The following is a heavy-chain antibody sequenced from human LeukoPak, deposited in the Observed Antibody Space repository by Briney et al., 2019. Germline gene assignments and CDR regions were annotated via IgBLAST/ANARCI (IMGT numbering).Heavy chain of an antibody. CDR1: GFTFSSYG. D-gene: IGHD3-22*01. V-gene: IGHV3-30*02. CDR3: AKDPTHYRVWDYYETIGLSY. J-gene: IGHJ4*02. CDR2: IRYDGSNK. Sequence: QTGGSLRLSCAASGFTFSSYGMHWVRQAPGKGLEWVAFIRYDGSNKYYADSVKGRFTISRDNSKNTPNLQMNSLRAEDTAVYYCAKDPTHYRVWDYYETIGLSYWGQGTLVTVSS.